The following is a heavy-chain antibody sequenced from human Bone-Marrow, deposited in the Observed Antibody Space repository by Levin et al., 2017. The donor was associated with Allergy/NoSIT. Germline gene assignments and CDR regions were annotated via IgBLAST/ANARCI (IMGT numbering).Heavy chain of an antibody. Sequence: TSETLSLTCTVSGGSISSYYWSWIRQSPGKGLEWIGYIYYTGSTDYNPSLKSRVTLSVDTSKNQFSLKLRSVTAADTAVYYCARQGLGIAVAGTFDPWGQGTLVTVSS. V-gene: IGHV4-59*08. CDR1: GGSISSYY. CDR2: IYYTGST. D-gene: IGHD6-19*01. CDR3: ARQGLGIAVAGTFDP. J-gene: IGHJ5*02.